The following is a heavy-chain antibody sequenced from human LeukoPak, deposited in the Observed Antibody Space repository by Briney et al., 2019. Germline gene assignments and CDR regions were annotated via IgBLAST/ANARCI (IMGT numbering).Heavy chain of an antibody. CDR3: AKEKDILTGSFDY. CDR1: GFPFSSYE. Sequence: GGLRLSCAASGFPFSSYEMNWVRQAPRTGLEWVSYISSSCSTIYYPDSVKGRFTISRDNAQNSLYLQMTSLRAEDTALYYCAKEKDILTGSFDYWGQGTLVTVSS. J-gene: IGHJ4*02. V-gene: IGHV3-48*03. CDR2: ISSSCSTI. D-gene: IGHD3-9*01.